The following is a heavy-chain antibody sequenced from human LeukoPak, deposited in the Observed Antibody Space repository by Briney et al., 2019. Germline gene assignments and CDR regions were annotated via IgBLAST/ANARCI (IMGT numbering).Heavy chain of an antibody. CDR2: ISYDGSNK. CDR3: ARAYPKYSSSSAVGY. CDR1: GGSFSGYY. V-gene: IGHV3-30*03. Sequence: LSLTCAVYGGSFSGYYWSWIRQPPGKWLEWVAVISYDGSNKYYADSVKGRFTISRDNSKNTLYLQMNSLSAEDTAVYYCARAYPKYSSSSAVGYWGQGTLVTVSS. J-gene: IGHJ4*02. D-gene: IGHD6-6*01.